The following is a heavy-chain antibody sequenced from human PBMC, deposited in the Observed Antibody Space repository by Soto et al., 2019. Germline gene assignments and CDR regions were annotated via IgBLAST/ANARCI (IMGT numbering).Heavy chain of an antibody. CDR1: GFNFGSYG. CDR2: LTASGLNT. Sequence: EVQLLESGGGLVQPGGSLRLSCSASGFNFGSYGMSWVRQAPGKGLEWVSGLTASGLNTYYTDSVKGRFTISRDNSRNTVYLQMSGLRVEDTAVFHCAKGLCNATEVWGQWTTVTVSS. V-gene: IGHV3-23*01. D-gene: IGHD2-15*01. CDR3: AKGLCNATEV. J-gene: IGHJ6*02.